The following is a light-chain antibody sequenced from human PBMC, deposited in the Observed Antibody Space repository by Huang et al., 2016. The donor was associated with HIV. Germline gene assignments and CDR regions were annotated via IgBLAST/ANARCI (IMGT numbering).Light chain of an antibody. Sequence: DIVMTQSPDSLAVSLGERATINCKSSQSVLYSSNNKNYLSWYQQKPGQSPKLLSSLASTREAGVPDRFSCSGSGTDFTLPISSLQAEDVAVYYCHQYYNTRYTFGQGTKLEIK. CDR1: QSVLYSSNNKNY. J-gene: IGKJ2*01. CDR3: HQYYNTRYT. V-gene: IGKV4-1*01. CDR2: LAS.